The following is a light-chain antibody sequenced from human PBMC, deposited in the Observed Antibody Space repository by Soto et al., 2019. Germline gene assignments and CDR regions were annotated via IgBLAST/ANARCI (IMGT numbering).Light chain of an antibody. CDR1: SSDVGGFNY. V-gene: IGLV2-14*01. J-gene: IGLJ1*01. CDR3: SSYTSSSTLLYV. CDR2: DVS. Sequence: QSALTQPASVSRSPGQSITISCTGTSSDVGGFNYVSWYQQHPGKAPKLMIYDVSNRPSGVSNRFSGSKSGITASLTISGLQAEDEADYYCSSYTSSSTLLYVFGTGTKVTVL.